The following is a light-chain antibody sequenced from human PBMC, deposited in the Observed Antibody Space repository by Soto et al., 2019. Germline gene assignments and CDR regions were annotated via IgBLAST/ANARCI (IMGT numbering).Light chain of an antibody. V-gene: IGLV2-14*01. J-gene: IGLJ1*01. CDR3: SSYTPAFFYV. CDR2: GVT. CDR1: SRDIGAFNY. Sequence: QSVLTQPASVSGPPGQSITISCTGSSRDIGAFNYVAWYQQHPGKAPKLIIHGVTNRPSGVSSRFSGSKSDYTASLTISGLQAEDEADYYCSSYTPAFFYVFGNGTKVTVL.